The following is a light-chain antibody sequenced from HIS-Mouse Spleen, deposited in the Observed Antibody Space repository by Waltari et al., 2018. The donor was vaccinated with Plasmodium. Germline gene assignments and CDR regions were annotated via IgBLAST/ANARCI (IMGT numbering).Light chain of an antibody. CDR1: NLGDKY. CDR2: QDS. Sequence: SYELTQPPSVSVSPGQTARITCSGANLGDKYACWYQQKPGQSPVLVSYQDSTRPSGILERFPGSKSRNTAALTSGGTQAMEEADYYCQAWDRSTWVFGGGTKLTVL. V-gene: IGLV3-1*01. J-gene: IGLJ3*02. CDR3: QAWDRSTWV.